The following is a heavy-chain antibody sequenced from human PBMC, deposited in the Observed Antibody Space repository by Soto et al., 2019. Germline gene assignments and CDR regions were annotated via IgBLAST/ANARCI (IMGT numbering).Heavy chain of an antibody. V-gene: IGHV4-34*11. J-gene: IGHJ6*02. Sequence: SETLSLTCAVYGGSFSAYYWSWVRQPPGKGLEWIGYISYTGRTKYNPSLQSRVTISVDTSKNDFSLNLSSVTAADTAVYFCAREWGLLPYYVMNVWGHGTAVTVSS. CDR3: AREWGLLPYYVMNV. CDR1: GGSFSAYY. CDR2: ISYTGRT. D-gene: IGHD7-27*01.